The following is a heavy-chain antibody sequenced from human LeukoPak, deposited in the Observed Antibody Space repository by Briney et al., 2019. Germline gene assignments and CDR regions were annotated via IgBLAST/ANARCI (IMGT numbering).Heavy chain of an antibody. V-gene: IGHV4-4*07. J-gene: IGHJ4*02. CDR2: IYTSGST. CDR3: ARDSNYDSSGYYYKAVDY. D-gene: IGHD3-22*01. CDR1: GGSISSYY. Sequence: SETLSLTCTVSGGSISSYYWSWIRQPAGKGLEWIGRIYTSGSTNYNPSLKSRVTMSVDTPKNQFSLKLSPVTAADTAGYYCARDSNYDSSGYYYKAVDYWGQGTLVTVSS.